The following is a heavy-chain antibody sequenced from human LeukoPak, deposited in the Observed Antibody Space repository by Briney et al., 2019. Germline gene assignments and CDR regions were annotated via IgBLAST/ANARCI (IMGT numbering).Heavy chain of an antibody. J-gene: IGHJ4*02. V-gene: IGHV3-23*01. CDR3: AKELYYHGLFDWLFDY. CDR2: ISGSGGST. D-gene: IGHD3-9*01. Sequence: GGSLRLSCAASRFAFSNYGMSWVRQAPGKGLEWVSAISGSGGSTHYADSVRGRFTISRDNSKNTLYLQMNSLRAEDTAVYYCAKELYYHGLFDWLFDYWGQGTLVTVSS. CDR1: RFAFSNYG.